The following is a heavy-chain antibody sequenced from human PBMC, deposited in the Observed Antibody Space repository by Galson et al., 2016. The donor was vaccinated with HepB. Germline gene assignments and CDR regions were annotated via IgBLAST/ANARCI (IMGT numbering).Heavy chain of an antibody. J-gene: IGHJ4*02. CDR3: ARDLWGDCSTTTCSHLDY. CDR1: GFTFSRFG. V-gene: IGHV3-33*01. CDR2: IWFDGRDA. D-gene: IGHD2-15*01. Sequence: SLRLSCAASGFTFSRFGMHWVRQAPGKGLESVAVIWFDGRDAHYGDSVKGRFTISKDNSKNTLYLQMNSLRVEDTAVYYCARDLWGDCSTTTCSHLDYWGQGTLVTVSS.